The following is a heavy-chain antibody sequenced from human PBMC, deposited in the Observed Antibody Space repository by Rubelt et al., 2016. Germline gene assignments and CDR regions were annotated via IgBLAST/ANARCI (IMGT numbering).Heavy chain of an antibody. CDR3: AGCSSSDCQGFDL. V-gene: IGHV4-39*07. CDR2: IHYSGRT. D-gene: IGHD6-19*01. Sequence: QLQLHESGPGLVKPSETLSLTCTVSGGSISSITYKWAWVRQPPEKGLEWIASIHYSGRTDYNPSLKRRVNISLETSKNQFSLILGSLTAVDTAVYYCAGCSSSDCQGFDLWGRGTLVTVSS. J-gene: IGHJ2*01. CDR1: GGSISSITYK.